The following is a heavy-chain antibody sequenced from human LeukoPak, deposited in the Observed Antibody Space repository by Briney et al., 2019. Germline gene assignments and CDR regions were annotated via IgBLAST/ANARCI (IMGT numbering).Heavy chain of an antibody. D-gene: IGHD2-15*01. J-gene: IGHJ4*02. CDR3: ARDSTLLS. CDR1: GFIFSDYA. V-gene: IGHV3-30-3*01. Sequence: GGSLRLSCAASGFIFSDYAVQWVRQAPGKGLEWVALISYDGNKKYYADSVKGRFTISRDNSKNTLYLQMNSLRGDDTALYYCARDSTLLSWGQGTLVTVSS. CDR2: ISYDGNKK.